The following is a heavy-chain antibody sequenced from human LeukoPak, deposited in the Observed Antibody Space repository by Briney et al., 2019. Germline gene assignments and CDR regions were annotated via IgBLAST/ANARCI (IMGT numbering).Heavy chain of an antibody. J-gene: IGHJ3*01. Sequence: ASVKVSCKASGYTFTGYYMHWVRQAPGQGLEWMGWINPNSGGTDYAQKFQGRVTMTRDTSISTAYMELSRLISDDTAVYYCARVDSGHDYGPSWGQGTMVTVSS. V-gene: IGHV1-2*02. D-gene: IGHD5-12*01. CDR3: ARVDSGHDYGPS. CDR1: GYTFTGYY. CDR2: INPNSGGT.